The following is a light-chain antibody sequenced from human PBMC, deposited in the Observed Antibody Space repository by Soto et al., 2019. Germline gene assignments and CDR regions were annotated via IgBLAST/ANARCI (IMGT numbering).Light chain of an antibody. CDR2: DAS. CDR1: QSVSSY. Sequence: EIVLTQSPATLSLSPGERAILSCRASQSVSSYLAWYQQKPGQAPRLLIYDASNRATGIPARFSGSGSGTDFTLTISSLGPEDFAVYYCQQRSNWPPTFGQGTRLEIK. V-gene: IGKV3-11*01. CDR3: QQRSNWPPT. J-gene: IGKJ5*01.